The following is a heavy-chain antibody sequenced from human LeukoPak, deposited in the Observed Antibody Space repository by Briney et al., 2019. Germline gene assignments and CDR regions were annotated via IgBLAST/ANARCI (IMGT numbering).Heavy chain of an antibody. D-gene: IGHD2-15*01. J-gene: IGHJ4*02. V-gene: IGHV3-30*07. CDR3: ARVVAATGGIDY. CDR2: ISYDGSNK. Sequence: GRSLRLSCAASGFTFSSYAMHWVRQAPGKGLEWVAVISYDGSNKYYADSVKGRFTISRDNSKNTLYLQMNSLRAEDTAVYYCARVVAATGGIDYWGQGTLVTVSS. CDR1: GFTFSSYA.